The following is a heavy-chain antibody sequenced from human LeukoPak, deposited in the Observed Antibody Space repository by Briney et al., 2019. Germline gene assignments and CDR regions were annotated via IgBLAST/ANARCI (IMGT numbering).Heavy chain of an antibody. D-gene: IGHD6-19*01. V-gene: IGHV1-2*02. Sequence: ASVKVSCKASGYTFTGYYMHWVRQAPGQGLEWMGWINPNSGGTNYAQKLQGRVTMTTDTSASTAYMELRSLRSDDTAVYYCARSGWYGWAKYNWFDPWGQGTLVTVSS. CDR3: ARSGWYGWAKYNWFDP. CDR2: INPNSGGT. CDR1: GYTFTGYY. J-gene: IGHJ5*02.